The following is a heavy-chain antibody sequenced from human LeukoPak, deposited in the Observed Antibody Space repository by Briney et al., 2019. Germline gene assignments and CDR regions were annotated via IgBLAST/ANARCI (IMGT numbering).Heavy chain of an antibody. Sequence: GGSLRLSCAASGFTFSSYSMNWVRQAPGKGLEWVSSISSSSSYIYYADSVKGRFTISRDNAKNSLYLQMNSLRAEDTAVYYCARATRDEYSSGWLSQENWFDPWGQGTLVTVSS. CDR2: ISSSSSYI. CDR3: ARATRDEYSSGWLSQENWFDP. J-gene: IGHJ5*02. D-gene: IGHD6-19*01. V-gene: IGHV3-21*01. CDR1: GFTFSSYS.